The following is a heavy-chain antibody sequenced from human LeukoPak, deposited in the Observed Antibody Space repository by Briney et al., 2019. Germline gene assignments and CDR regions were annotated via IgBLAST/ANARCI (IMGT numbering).Heavy chain of an antibody. CDR1: GYSISSSYY. J-gene: IGHJ1*01. CDR3: ARVGHCSSTSCYTSEYFQH. CDR2: SNHSGST. V-gene: IGHV4-38-2*01. Sequence: SETLSLTCAVSGYSISSSYYWGWIRQPPGKGLEWIGESNHSGSTNYNPSLKSRVTISVDTSKNQFSLKLSSVTAADTAVYYCARVGHCSSTSCYTSEYFQHWGQGTLVTVSS. D-gene: IGHD2-2*02.